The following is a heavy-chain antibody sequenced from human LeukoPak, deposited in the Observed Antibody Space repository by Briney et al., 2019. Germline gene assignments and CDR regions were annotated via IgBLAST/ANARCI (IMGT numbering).Heavy chain of an antibody. CDR1: GFTFSSYA. Sequence: PGASLRLSCAASGFTFSSYAMSWVRQAPGKGLEWVSAISGSGGSTYCADSVKGRFTISRDNSKNTLYLQMNSLRAEDTAVYYCAKVPAPYSGSYLVNFDCWGQGTLVTVSS. CDR3: AKVPAPYSGSYLVNFDC. D-gene: IGHD1-26*01. V-gene: IGHV3-23*01. J-gene: IGHJ4*02. CDR2: ISGSGGST.